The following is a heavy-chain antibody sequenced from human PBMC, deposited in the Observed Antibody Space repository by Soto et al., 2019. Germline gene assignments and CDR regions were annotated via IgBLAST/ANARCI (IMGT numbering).Heavy chain of an antibody. D-gene: IGHD3-16*01. V-gene: IGHV1-2*02. CDR2: INPNSGGT. CDR3: ARDSGAIMTNWFDP. Sequence: ASVKVSCKVSGYTFTDFYMHWVRQAPGQGPEWMGWINPNSGGTYYAQKFQGRVTMTRDTFISTAYMELGRLRSDDTAVYYCARDSGAIMTNWFDPWGQGTLVTVSS. J-gene: IGHJ5*02. CDR1: GYTFTDFY.